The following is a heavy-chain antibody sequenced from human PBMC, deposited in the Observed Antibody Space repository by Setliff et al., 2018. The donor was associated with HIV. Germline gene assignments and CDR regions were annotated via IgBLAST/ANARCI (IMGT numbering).Heavy chain of an antibody. J-gene: IGHJ4*02. V-gene: IGHV1-24*01. CDR2: FDPEDGDT. Sequence: ASVKVSCKVSGYTLTELSMHWVRQAPGKGLEWMGRFDPEDGDTIYAQKFQGRVTMTEDASTYTAYMQVTSLRSEDTAVYYCTTAKEVWLAEGGFDYWGQGALVTVSS. CDR1: GYTLTELS. CDR3: TTAKEVWLAEGGFDY. D-gene: IGHD6-19*01.